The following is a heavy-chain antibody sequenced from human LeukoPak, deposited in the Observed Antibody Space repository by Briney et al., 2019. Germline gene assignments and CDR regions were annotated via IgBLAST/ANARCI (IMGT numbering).Heavy chain of an antibody. J-gene: IGHJ4*02. Sequence: PGGSLRLSCAASGFTISSNYMNWVRQAPGKGLEWVANIKQDGSEKYYVDSVKGRFAISRDNAKNSVYLQMNSLRAEDTAVYYCARISIAAAGSDYWGQGTLVTVSS. D-gene: IGHD6-13*01. CDR2: IKQDGSEK. V-gene: IGHV3-7*01. CDR1: GFTISSNY. CDR3: ARISIAAAGSDY.